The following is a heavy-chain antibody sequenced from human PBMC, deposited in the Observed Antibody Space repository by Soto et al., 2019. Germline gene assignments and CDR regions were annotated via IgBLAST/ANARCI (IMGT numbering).Heavy chain of an antibody. Sequence: GGSLRLSCAASGFTFSSYAMHWVRQAPGKGLEWVAVLSYDGSNKYYADSVKGRFTISRDNSKNTLYLQMNSLRAEDTAVYYCARSVVVTATPDFDYWGQGTLVTVSS. V-gene: IGHV3-30-3*01. CDR2: LSYDGSNK. CDR3: ARSVVVTATPDFDY. J-gene: IGHJ4*02. D-gene: IGHD2-21*02. CDR1: GFTFSSYA.